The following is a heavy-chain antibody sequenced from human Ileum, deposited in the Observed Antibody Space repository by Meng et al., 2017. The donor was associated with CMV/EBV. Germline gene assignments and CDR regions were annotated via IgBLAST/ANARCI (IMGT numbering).Heavy chain of an antibody. Sequence: GGSLRLSCAASGFTFSSSWMHWVRQAPGKGLVWVSRINSDGSSTNYADSVKGRFTISRDNAKNTLYLQMNSLRAEDTAVYYCARENNSRSFDYWGQGTLVTVSS. CDR2: INSDGSST. D-gene: IGHD1-1*01. CDR1: GFTFSSSW. J-gene: IGHJ4*02. CDR3: ARENNSRSFDY. V-gene: IGHV3-74*01.